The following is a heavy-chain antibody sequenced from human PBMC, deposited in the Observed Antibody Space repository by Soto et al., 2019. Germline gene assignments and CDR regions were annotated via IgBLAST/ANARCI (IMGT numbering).Heavy chain of an antibody. Sequence: LRLSCAASGFTFSSYAMHWVRQAPGKGLEWVAVISYDVSNKYYADSVKGRFTISRDNSKNTLYLQMNSLRAEDTAVYYCARVRGDSSSWYRYYFDYWGQGTLVT. J-gene: IGHJ4*02. V-gene: IGHV3-30-3*01. CDR1: GFTFSSYA. CDR2: ISYDVSNK. CDR3: ARVRGDSSSWYRYYFDY. D-gene: IGHD6-13*01.